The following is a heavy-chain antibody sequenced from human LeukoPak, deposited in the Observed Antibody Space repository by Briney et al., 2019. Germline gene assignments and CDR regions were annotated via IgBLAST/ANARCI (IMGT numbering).Heavy chain of an antibody. CDR3: ARRGSSWYSGGWFDP. J-gene: IGHJ5*02. Sequence: SETLSLTCTVSGGSISSSSYYWGWIRQPPGKGLEWIGYIYYSGSTNYNPSLKSRVTISVDTSKNQFSLKLSSVTAADTAVYYCARRGSSWYSGGWFDPWGQGTLVTVSS. D-gene: IGHD6-13*01. CDR1: GGSISSSSYY. V-gene: IGHV4-61*05. CDR2: IYYSGST.